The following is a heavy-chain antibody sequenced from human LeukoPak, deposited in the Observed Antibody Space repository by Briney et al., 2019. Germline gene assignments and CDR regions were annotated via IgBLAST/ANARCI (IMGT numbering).Heavy chain of an antibody. CDR2: INWNGSGK. D-gene: IGHD4-17*01. CDR1: GFTFNDYG. J-gene: IGHJ4*02. CDR3: ARAQTYGDSRLLLDY. Sequence: GGSLRLSCAASGFTFNDYGMSWVRQAPGKGLEWVSGINWNGSGKGYADSVEGRFTISRDNAKNSQYLQMNSLRAEDTALYYCARAQTYGDSRLLLDYWGQGTLVTVSS. V-gene: IGHV3-20*04.